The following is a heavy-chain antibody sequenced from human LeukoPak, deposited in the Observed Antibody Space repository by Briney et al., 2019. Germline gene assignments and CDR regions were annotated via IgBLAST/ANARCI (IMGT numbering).Heavy chain of an antibody. D-gene: IGHD2-21*02. CDR1: GFPVSSDY. Sequence: PGGSLRLSCATSGFPVSSDYMSWVRQAPGKGLECVSLILSSGNTYFADSVKGRFTVSRDNSKNTLYLQMNSLRAEDTAVYYCARCGGDCYYGFDIWGQGTMVTVSS. J-gene: IGHJ3*02. V-gene: IGHV3-53*01. CDR2: ILSSGNT. CDR3: ARCGGDCYYGFDI.